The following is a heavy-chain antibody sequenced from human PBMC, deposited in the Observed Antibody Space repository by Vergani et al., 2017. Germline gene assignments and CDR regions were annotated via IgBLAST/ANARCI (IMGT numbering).Heavy chain of an antibody. CDR1: GFTFSSYG. CDR2: IWYDGSNK. Sequence: QVQLVESGGGVVQPGRSLRLFCAASGFTFSSYGMHWVRQAPGKGLEWVAVIWYDGSNKYYADSVKGRFTISRDNSKNTLCLQMNSLRAEDTAVYYCARDKDFWSGYYGGAEFDYWGQGTLVTVSS. J-gene: IGHJ4*02. D-gene: IGHD3-3*01. CDR3: ARDKDFWSGYYGGAEFDY. V-gene: IGHV3-33*01.